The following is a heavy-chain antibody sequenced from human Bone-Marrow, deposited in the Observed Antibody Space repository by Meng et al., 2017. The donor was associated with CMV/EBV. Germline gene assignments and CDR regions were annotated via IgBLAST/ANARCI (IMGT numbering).Heavy chain of an antibody. CDR2: INHSGST. CDR1: GGSFSGYY. CDR3: ASYYYYGMDV. Sequence: SETLSLSCAVYGGSFSGYYWSWIRQPPGKGLEWIGEINHSGSTNYNPSLKSRVTISVDTSKNQFSLKLSSVTAADTAVYYCASYYYYGMDVWGQGTTVTVSS. J-gene: IGHJ6*02. V-gene: IGHV4-34*01.